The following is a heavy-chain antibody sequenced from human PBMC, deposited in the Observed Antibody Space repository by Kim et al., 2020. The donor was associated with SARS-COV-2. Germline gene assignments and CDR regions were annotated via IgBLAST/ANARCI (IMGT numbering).Heavy chain of an antibody. CDR1: GFTFGDYA. J-gene: IGHJ6*02. CDR3: AKEDIAGRGSFFLYSAMDV. D-gene: IGHD6-6*01. Sequence: GGSLRLSCAVSGFTFGDYAMHWVRQGPGKGLEWVSGISWNSGSIDYADSVKGRFTISRDNAKNSLYLQMNSLRVEDTAVYYCAKEDIAGRGSFFLYSAMDVWGQGTAVTVSS. CDR2: ISWNSGSI. V-gene: IGHV3-9*01.